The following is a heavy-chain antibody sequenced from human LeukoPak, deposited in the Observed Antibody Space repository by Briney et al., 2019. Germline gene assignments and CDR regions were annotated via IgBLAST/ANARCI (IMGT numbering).Heavy chain of an antibody. Sequence: GGSLRLSCAASGFTFSSYGMHWVRQAPGKGLEWVAVIWYDGSNKYYADSVKGRFTISRDNSKNTLYLQVNSLRAEDTAVYYCARGSQFGPLDYWGQGTLVTVSS. D-gene: IGHD3-10*01. CDR1: GFTFSSYG. V-gene: IGHV3-33*01. CDR2: IWYDGSNK. CDR3: ARGSQFGPLDY. J-gene: IGHJ4*02.